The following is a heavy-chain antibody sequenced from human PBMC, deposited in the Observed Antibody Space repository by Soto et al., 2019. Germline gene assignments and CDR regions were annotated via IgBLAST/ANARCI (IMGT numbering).Heavy chain of an antibody. J-gene: IGHJ4*02. V-gene: IGHV3-74*01. CDR3: ATVFEL. CDR1: GFTLGSHR. Sequence: DVQLVESGGGLVQPGGSLRVSCAASGFTLGSHRIHWVRQAPGKGLEWVSRIDTDGGGTSYADSVKGRFTISTDNAKSTVYLQVNGLRAEDTAVYYCATVFELWGQGTLVTVSS. CDR2: IDTDGGGT. D-gene: IGHD1-7*01.